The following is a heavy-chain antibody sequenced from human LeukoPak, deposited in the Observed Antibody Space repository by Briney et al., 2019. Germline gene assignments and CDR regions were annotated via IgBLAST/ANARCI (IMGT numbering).Heavy chain of an antibody. CDR1: GYSISSGYC. D-gene: IGHD2-2*02. CDR2: IYHSGST. Sequence: SETLSLTCAVSGYSISSGYCWGWIRQPPGKGLEWIGSIYHSGSTYYNPSLKSRVTISVDTSKNQFSLKLSSVTAADTAVYYCASSLAYCSSTSCYTDDYYFDYWGQGTLVTVSS. J-gene: IGHJ4*02. V-gene: IGHV4-38-2*01. CDR3: ASSLAYCSSTSCYTDDYYFDY.